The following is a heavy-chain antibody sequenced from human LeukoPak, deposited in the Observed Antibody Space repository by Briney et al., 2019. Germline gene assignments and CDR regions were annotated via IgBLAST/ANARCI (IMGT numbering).Heavy chain of an antibody. CDR3: ARTIYGIFIYYMDV. Sequence: NPGGSLRLSCAASGFTFSDYYMSWIRQSPGKGLEWVSYISTSGSTIYYADSVRGRFTISRDNAKNSLYLQMNSLRAEDTAVYYCARTIYGIFIYYMDVWGKGTTVTISS. J-gene: IGHJ6*03. CDR1: GFTFSDYY. V-gene: IGHV3-11*01. D-gene: IGHD3-9*01. CDR2: ISTSGSTI.